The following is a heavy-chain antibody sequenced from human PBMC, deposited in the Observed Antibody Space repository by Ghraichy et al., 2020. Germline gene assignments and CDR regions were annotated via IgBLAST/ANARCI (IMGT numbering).Heavy chain of an antibody. Sequence: GGSLRLSCAASGFTFSSYSMNWVRQAPGKGLEWVSSISSSSSYIYYADSVKGQFTISRDNAKNSLYLQMNSLRAEDTAVYYCARDIRGVAYCGGDCYPEGFQHWGQGTLVTVSS. V-gene: IGHV3-21*01. D-gene: IGHD2-21*02. CDR2: ISSSSSYI. CDR3: ARDIRGVAYCGGDCYPEGFQH. J-gene: IGHJ1*01. CDR1: GFTFSSYS.